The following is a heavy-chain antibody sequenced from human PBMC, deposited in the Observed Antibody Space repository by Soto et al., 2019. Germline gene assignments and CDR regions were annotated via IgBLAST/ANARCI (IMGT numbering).Heavy chain of an antibody. CDR1: GYTFISYG. D-gene: IGHD3-9*01. Sequence: QVQLVQSGAEVKKPGASVKVSCKASGYTFISYGMSWVRQAPGQGLEWMGWISAYNGNTNYAQKFQGRVTMTTDTSXXTAYMELRSLRSDDTAVYYCARELRYFDRLGWFDPWGQGTLVTVSS. CDR2: ISAYNGNT. CDR3: ARELRYFDRLGWFDP. J-gene: IGHJ5*02. V-gene: IGHV1-18*01.